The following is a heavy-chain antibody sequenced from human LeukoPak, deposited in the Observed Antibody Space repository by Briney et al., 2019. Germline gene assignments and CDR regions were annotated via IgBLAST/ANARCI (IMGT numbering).Heavy chain of an antibody. CDR1: GYTLTELS. Sequence: ASVNVSCKVSGYTLTELSMHWVRQAPGKGLEWMGGFDPEDGETIYAQKFQGRVTMTEDTSTDTAYMELSSLRSEDTAVYYCATDTLYGSGNAFDIWGQGTMVTVSS. CDR3: ATDTLYGSGNAFDI. D-gene: IGHD3-10*01. J-gene: IGHJ3*02. V-gene: IGHV1-24*01. CDR2: FDPEDGET.